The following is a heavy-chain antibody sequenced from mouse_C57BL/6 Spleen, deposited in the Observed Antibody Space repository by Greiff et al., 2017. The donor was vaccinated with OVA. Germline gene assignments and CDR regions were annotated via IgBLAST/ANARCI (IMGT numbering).Heavy chain of an antibody. CDR1: GYTFTDYY. CDR2: INPYNGGT. CDR3: AREGGTGYFDV. Sequence: VQLQQSGPVLVKPGASVKMSCKASGYTFTDYYMNWVKQSHGKSLEWIGVINPYNGGTSYNQKFKGKATLTVDKSSSTAYMELNSLTSEDSAVYYCAREGGTGYFDVWGTGTTVTVSS. J-gene: IGHJ1*03. D-gene: IGHD4-1*01. V-gene: IGHV1-19*01.